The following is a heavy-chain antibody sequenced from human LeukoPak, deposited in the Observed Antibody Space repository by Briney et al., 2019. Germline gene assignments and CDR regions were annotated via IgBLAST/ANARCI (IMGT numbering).Heavy chain of an antibody. CDR3: ARPGYYDNSGFNFGY. CDR2: INYSGST. D-gene: IGHD3-22*01. Sequence: SETLSLTCTVSGGSISSSTFYWGWIRQPPGKGLEWIGSINYSGSTYYNPSLKSRVTISVDSPKNHFSLKLSSVTAADTAVYYCARPGYYDNSGFNFGYWGQGTLVTVSS. J-gene: IGHJ4*02. CDR1: GGSISSSTFY. V-gene: IGHV4-39*02.